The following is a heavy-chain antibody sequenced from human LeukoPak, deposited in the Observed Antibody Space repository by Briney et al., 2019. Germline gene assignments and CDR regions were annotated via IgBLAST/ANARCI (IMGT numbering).Heavy chain of an antibody. D-gene: IGHD2-2*01. CDR3: ASHLGGSTSSINFDY. CDR2: ISGTGGSV. V-gene: IGHV3-23*01. CDR1: GFTLNSYA. Sequence: GGSLRLSCAASGFTLNSYAMNWVRQAPGKGLEWVSSISGTGGSVYYAVSVKGRFTISRDNSKNTLYLQMNSLRAEDTAVYYCASHLGGSTSSINFDYWGQGTLVTVSS. J-gene: IGHJ4*02.